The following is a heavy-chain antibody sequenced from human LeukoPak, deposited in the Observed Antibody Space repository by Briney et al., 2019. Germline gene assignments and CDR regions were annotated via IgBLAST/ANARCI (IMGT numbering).Heavy chain of an antibody. CDR1: GFTFSDYY. Sequence: PGGSLRLSCAASGFTFSDYYMSWIRQAPGKGLEWVSYTSSSGSTIYYADSVKGRFTISRDNAKNSLYLQMNSLRAEDTAVYYCARVVVVVPAAISRYYMDVWGKGTTVTISS. CDR3: ARVVVVVPAAISRYYMDV. CDR2: TSSSGSTI. J-gene: IGHJ6*03. V-gene: IGHV3-11*01. D-gene: IGHD2-2*01.